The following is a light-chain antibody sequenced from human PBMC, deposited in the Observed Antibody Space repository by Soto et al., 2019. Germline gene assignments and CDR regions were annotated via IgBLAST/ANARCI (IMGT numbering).Light chain of an antibody. CDR1: QNIGSC. CDR3: QQYNSYAT. J-gene: IGKJ2*01. V-gene: IGKV1-5*03. Sequence: DIQMTQSPSTLSASVGDRVTITCRASQNIGSCLAWYQQKPGKAPKLLMYKASSLESGVPSRFSGSGSGTEFPLTISSLQPDDFATYYCQQYNSYATFGQGTKLEI. CDR2: KAS.